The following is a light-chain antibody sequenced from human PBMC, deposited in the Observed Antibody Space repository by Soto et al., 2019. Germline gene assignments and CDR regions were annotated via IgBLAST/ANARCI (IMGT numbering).Light chain of an antibody. V-gene: IGKV3-15*01. CDR1: QTVGSN. Sequence: EIVMTQSPATLSVSPGERITTSCRASQTVGSNLAWYQQTPGQAPRLLIYTTSSRAAGVPARFSGSGSGTEFALTIDSLQSEDFVLYYCQQYNTWPRTFGQGTKVDIK. CDR3: QQYNTWPRT. CDR2: TTS. J-gene: IGKJ1*01.